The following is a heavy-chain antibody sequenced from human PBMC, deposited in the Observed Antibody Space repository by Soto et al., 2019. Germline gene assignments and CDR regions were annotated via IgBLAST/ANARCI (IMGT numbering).Heavy chain of an antibody. Sequence: GGSLRLSCAASGFTFSSDDMNWVRQAPGKGLEWVSYISSSGSTKYYADSVKGRFTISRDNAKDSLYLQMNSLRAEDTAVYYCARDRRLLYCRGWYRNLFDTWGQGTLVTVSS. CDR1: GFTFSSDD. CDR3: ARDRRLLYCRGWYRNLFDT. CDR2: ISSSGSTK. J-gene: IGHJ5*02. D-gene: IGHD6-19*01. V-gene: IGHV3-48*03.